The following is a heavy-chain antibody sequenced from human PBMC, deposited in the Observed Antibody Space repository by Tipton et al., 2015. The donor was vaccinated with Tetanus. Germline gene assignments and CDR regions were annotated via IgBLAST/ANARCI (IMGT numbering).Heavy chain of an antibody. CDR2: IYFSGHT. J-gene: IGHJ6*02. Sequence: TLSLTCTVSGGSISSGSYYWSWLRLPPGKALEWIGYIYFSGHTKYSPSLNSRVTMSVDTSNNQFSLRLTSVNEADTAIYYCARHSGWYNFYNGMDVWGQGTTVTVSS. D-gene: IGHD6-19*01. CDR3: ARHSGWYNFYNGMDV. V-gene: IGHV4-61*01. CDR1: GGSISSGSYY.